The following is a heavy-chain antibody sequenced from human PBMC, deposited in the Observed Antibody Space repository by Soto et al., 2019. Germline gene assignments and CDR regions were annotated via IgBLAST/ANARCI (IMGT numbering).Heavy chain of an antibody. Sequence: ASVKVSCKASGYAFTGYYMQWVRQSHGQGLEWMGWINPNSGGTNYAQRFQGWVTMTRDTSISTAYMELSRLRSDDTAVYYCARGGSLWFGELSAYYYGMDVWGQGTTVTVSS. V-gene: IGHV1-2*04. CDR2: INPNSGGT. J-gene: IGHJ6*02. CDR3: ARGGSLWFGELSAYYYGMDV. CDR1: GYAFTGYY. D-gene: IGHD3-10*01.